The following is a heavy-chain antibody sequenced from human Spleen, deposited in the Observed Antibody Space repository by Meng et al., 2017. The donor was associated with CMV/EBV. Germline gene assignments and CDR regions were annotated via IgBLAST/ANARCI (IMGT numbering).Heavy chain of an antibody. CDR3: ARDIWLQYYFDY. Sequence: GGSLRLSCAASGFIFSSYSMNWVRQAPGKGLEWLANIKQDGSEKYYVDSVEGRFSISRDNAKKSLYLQMNSLRAEDTAVYYCARDIWLQYYFDYWGQGTLVTVSS. D-gene: IGHD5-24*01. J-gene: IGHJ4*02. V-gene: IGHV3-7*01. CDR1: GFIFSSYS. CDR2: IKQDGSEK.